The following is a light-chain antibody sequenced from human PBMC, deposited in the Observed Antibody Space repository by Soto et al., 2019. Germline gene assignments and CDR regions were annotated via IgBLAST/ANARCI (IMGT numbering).Light chain of an antibody. CDR3: QQYGNSSWT. CDR2: GAS. V-gene: IGKV3-20*01. Sequence: EFVLTQSPGTLSFSPGERVTLSCRASRSVSGTFLAWYQQKPGQAPRLLISGASTRATGIPDRFSGSGSGTDFTLTINRLEPEDFAVYYCQQYGNSSWTFGQGTKVDIK. J-gene: IGKJ1*01. CDR1: RSVSGTF.